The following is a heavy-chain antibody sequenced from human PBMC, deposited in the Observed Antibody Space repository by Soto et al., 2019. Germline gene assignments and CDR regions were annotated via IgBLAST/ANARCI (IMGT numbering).Heavy chain of an antibody. J-gene: IGHJ3*02. Sequence: QLQLQESGSGLVKPSQTLSLTCAVSGGSVSSGGYSWSWIRQPPGKALEWIGYIYHSGSTYYHPSRKRRVTISVDRSKNQFSLKLSSVTAADTAVYYLARDVAYCGGDCYSRAFDIWGQGTMVTVSS. D-gene: IGHD2-21*02. CDR3: ARDVAYCGGDCYSRAFDI. CDR2: IYHSGST. V-gene: IGHV4-30-2*01. CDR1: GGSVSSGGYS.